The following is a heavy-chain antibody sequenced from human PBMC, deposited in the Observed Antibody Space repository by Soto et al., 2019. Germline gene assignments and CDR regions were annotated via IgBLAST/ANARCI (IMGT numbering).Heavy chain of an antibody. V-gene: IGHV3-64*02. CDR3: ARAFGYSGYDQLDQ. CDR1: GFTVSTYA. CDR2: INSNGGST. D-gene: IGHD5-12*01. J-gene: IGHJ4*02. Sequence: GGSLRLSCAASGFTVSTYAMHWVRQAPGKGLEYVSAINSNGGSTFYADSLRGRFTISRDNSKNTVFLQMGSLRDEDTAMYYCARAFGYSGYDQLDQWGQGTLVTVSS.